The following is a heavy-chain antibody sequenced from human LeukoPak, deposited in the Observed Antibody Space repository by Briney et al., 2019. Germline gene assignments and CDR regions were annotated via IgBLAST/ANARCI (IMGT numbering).Heavy chain of an antibody. CDR1: GGTFSSYA. Sequence: ASAKVSCMASGGTFSSYAISWVRQAPGQGLEWMGGIIPILGTANYAQKFQGRVTITTDESTSTAYMELSSLRSEDTAVYYCARDVGGNGSGSPRQFDIWGQGTMVTVSS. CDR2: IIPILGTA. D-gene: IGHD3-10*01. V-gene: IGHV1-69*05. J-gene: IGHJ3*02. CDR3: ARDVGGNGSGSPRQFDI.